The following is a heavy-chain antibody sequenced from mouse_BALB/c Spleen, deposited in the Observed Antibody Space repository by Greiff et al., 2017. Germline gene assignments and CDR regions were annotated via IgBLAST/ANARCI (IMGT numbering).Heavy chain of an antibody. J-gene: IGHJ2*01. CDR1: GYSFTSYW. Sequence: EVQLQESGTVLARPGASVKMSCKASGYSFTSYWMHWVKQRPGQGLEWIGAIYPGNSDTSYNQKFKGKAKLTAVTSASTAYMELSSLTNEDSAVYYCTFTTVVEGNYWGQGTTRTVSS. D-gene: IGHD1-1*01. V-gene: IGHV1-5*01. CDR3: TFTTVVEGNY. CDR2: IYPGNSDT.